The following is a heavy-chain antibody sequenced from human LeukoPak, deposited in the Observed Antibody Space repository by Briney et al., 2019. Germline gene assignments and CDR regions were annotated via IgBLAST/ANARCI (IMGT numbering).Heavy chain of an antibody. CDR3: ARGGETFEYSSSPPFDY. Sequence: SETLSLTCTVSGGSISSYYWSWIRQPPRKGLEWIGYIYYSGSTNYNPSLKSRVTISVDTSKNQFSLKLSSVTAADTAVYYCARGGETFEYSSSPPFDYWGQGTLVTVSS. CDR1: GGSISSYY. D-gene: IGHD6-6*01. CDR2: IYYSGST. V-gene: IGHV4-59*01. J-gene: IGHJ4*02.